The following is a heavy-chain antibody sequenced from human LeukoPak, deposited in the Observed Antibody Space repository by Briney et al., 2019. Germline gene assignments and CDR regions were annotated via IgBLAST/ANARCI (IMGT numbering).Heavy chain of an antibody. D-gene: IGHD2-15*01. V-gene: IGHV1-3*01. Sequence: ASVKVSCKASGYTFTSYAMHWVRQAPGQRLEWMGWINAGNGNTKYSQKFQGRVTITRDTSASTAYMEVSSLRSEDTAVYYCARAVTVVVGAVDFDYWGQGTLVTVSS. CDR1: GYTFTSYA. J-gene: IGHJ4*02. CDR2: INAGNGNT. CDR3: ARAVTVVVGAVDFDY.